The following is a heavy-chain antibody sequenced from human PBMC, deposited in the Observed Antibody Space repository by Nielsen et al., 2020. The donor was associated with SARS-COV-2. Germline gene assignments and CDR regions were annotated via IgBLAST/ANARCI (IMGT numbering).Heavy chain of an antibody. V-gene: IGHV1-18*01. Sequence: ASVKVSCKASGYTFTSYGISWVRQAPGQGLEWMGWISAYNGNTNYAQKLQGRVTMTTDTSTSTAYMELRSLRSDDTAVYYCASSYDFWSGSDYDMDVWGQGTTVTVSS. CDR1: GYTFTSYG. J-gene: IGHJ6*02. CDR2: ISAYNGNT. D-gene: IGHD3-3*01. CDR3: ASSYDFWSGSDYDMDV.